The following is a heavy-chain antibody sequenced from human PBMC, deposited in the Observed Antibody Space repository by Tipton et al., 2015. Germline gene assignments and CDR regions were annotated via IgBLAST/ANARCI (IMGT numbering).Heavy chain of an antibody. D-gene: IGHD1-26*01. V-gene: IGHV3-30*03. J-gene: IGHJ6*02. CDR3: ARGEGMDV. CDR2: ISYDGSNK. CDR1: GFGFGTYA. Sequence: RSLRLSCAASGFGFGTYAMNWVRQTPGKGLHWVAVISYDGSNKYFADSVKGRFTISRDNAKNTLSLQMNSLRAEDTAVYSCARGEGMDVWGQGTTVTVSS.